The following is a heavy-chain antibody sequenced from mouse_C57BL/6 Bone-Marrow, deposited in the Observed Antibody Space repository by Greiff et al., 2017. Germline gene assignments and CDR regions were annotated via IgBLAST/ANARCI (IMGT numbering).Heavy chain of an antibody. CDR2: IDPENGDT. CDR1: GFNIKDDY. V-gene: IGHV14-4*01. J-gene: IGHJ2*01. Sequence: EVMLVESGAELVRPGASVKLSCTASGFNIKDDYMHWVKQRPEQGLEWIGWIDPENGDTEYASQFQGKATITADTSSNTAYLQLSSLTSEDTAVYYCTPITTVVVDYWGQGTTLTVSS. D-gene: IGHD1-1*01. CDR3: TPITTVVVDY.